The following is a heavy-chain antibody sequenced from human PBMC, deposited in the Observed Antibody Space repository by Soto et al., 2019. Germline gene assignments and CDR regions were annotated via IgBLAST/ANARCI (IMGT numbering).Heavy chain of an antibody. CDR3: PRGLFSENSYSGGWYYFDT. Sequence: QVQLQQWGAGLLKPSETLSLTCAVNGGSFSGYSWTWIRQSPGKGLEWIGQINHSGSSIYSPSLKSRVTISLLHSKDQYSLAVTSVAAAAAAVYFCPRGLFSENSYSGGWYYFDTWGQGTLVAVSS. CDR2: INHSGSS. CDR1: GGSFSGYS. V-gene: IGHV4-34*01. D-gene: IGHD1-26*01. J-gene: IGHJ5*02.